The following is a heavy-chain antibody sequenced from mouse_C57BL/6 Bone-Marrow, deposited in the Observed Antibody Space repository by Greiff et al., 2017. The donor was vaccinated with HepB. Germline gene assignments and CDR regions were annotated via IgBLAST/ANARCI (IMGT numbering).Heavy chain of an antibody. CDR3: ARLLRRWFAY. D-gene: IGHD1-1*01. V-gene: IGHV1-80*01. CDR1: GYAFSSYW. CDR2: IYPGDGDT. Sequence: LMESGASVKISCKASGYAFSSYWMNWVKQRPGKGLEWIGQIYPGDGDTNYNGKFKGKATLTADKSSSTAYMQLSSLTSEDSAVYFCARLLRRWFAYWGQGTLVTVSA. J-gene: IGHJ3*01.